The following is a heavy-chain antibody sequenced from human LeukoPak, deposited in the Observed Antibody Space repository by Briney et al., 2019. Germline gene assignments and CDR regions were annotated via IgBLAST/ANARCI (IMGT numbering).Heavy chain of an antibody. Sequence: PSETLSLTCTVSGGSISSYYWSWIRQPPGKGLEWIGYIYYSGSTNYNPSLKSRVTISVDTSKNQFSLKLSSVTAADTAVYYCARGGLLRFLEWLLDYWGQGTLVTVSS. CDR1: GGSISSYY. CDR2: IYYSGST. CDR3: ARGGLLRFLEWLLDY. D-gene: IGHD3-3*01. V-gene: IGHV4-59*08. J-gene: IGHJ4*02.